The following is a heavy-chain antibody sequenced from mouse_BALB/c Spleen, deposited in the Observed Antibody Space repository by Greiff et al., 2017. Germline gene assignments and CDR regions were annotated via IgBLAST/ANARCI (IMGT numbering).Heavy chain of an antibody. CDR1: GYTFTSYY. Sequence: QVQLQQSGPELVKPGASVKMSCKASGYTFTSYYIHWVKQRPGQGLEWIGWIYPGDGSTKYNEKFKGKTTLTADKSSSTAYMLLSSLTSEDSAIYFCARLDGNYLDYWGQGTTLTVSS. CDR3: ARLDGNYLDY. V-gene: IGHV1S56*01. J-gene: IGHJ2*01. D-gene: IGHD1-1*01. CDR2: IYPGDGST.